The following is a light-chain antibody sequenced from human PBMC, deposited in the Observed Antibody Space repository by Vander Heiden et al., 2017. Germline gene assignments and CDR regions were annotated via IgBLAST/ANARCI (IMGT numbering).Light chain of an antibody. Sequence: DIQMTQSPSSLSASVGDRVTITCRASQSISSYLNWYQQKPGKAPKLLIYAASSLHSGVPSRFSGSGSGTDFTLTISRLQPEDFATYYCQQCYSTLRTFGEGTKVEIK. J-gene: IGKJ4*02. V-gene: IGKV1-39*01. CDR1: QSISSY. CDR3: QQCYSTLRT. CDR2: AAS.